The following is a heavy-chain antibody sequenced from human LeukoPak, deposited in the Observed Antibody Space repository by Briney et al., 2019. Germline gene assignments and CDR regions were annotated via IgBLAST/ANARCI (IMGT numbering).Heavy chain of an antibody. J-gene: IGHJ5*02. CDR3: ARVYDFWSGYLVDP. CDR2: IYYSGST. D-gene: IGHD3-3*01. V-gene: IGHV4-30-4*08. CDR1: GGSISSGDYY. Sequence: SETLSLTCTVSGGSISSGDYYWSWIRQPPGKGLEWIGYIYYSGSTYYNPSLKSRVTISVDTSKNQFSLKLSSVTAADTAVYYCARVYDFWSGYLVDPWGQGTLVTLSS.